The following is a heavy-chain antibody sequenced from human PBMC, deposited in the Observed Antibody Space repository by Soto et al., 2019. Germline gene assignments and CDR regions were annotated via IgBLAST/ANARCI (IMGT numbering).Heavy chain of an antibody. V-gene: IGHV1-69*06. Sequence: RASVKVSCKASGGTFSSYAISWVRQAPGQGLEWMGGIIPIFGTANYAQKFQGRVTITADTSTSTAYMELRSLRSDDTAIYYCARDPHEFWTSYWFDPWGQGTPVTVSS. CDR2: IIPIFGTA. J-gene: IGHJ5*02. D-gene: IGHD3-3*01. CDR1: GGTFSSYA. CDR3: ARDPHEFWTSYWFDP.